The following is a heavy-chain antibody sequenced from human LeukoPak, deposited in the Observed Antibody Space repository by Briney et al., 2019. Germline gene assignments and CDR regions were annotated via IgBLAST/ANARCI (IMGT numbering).Heavy chain of an antibody. D-gene: IGHD6-13*01. Sequence: ASVKVSCKASGYTFTGYYMHWVRQAPGQGLEWMGWINPNSGGTNYAQKFQGRVTMTRDTSISTAYMELSRLRPDDTAVYYCARDGYSSSWYTFDPWGQGTLVTVSS. CDR3: ARDGYSSSWYTFDP. CDR1: GYTFTGYY. CDR2: INPNSGGT. V-gene: IGHV1-2*02. J-gene: IGHJ5*02.